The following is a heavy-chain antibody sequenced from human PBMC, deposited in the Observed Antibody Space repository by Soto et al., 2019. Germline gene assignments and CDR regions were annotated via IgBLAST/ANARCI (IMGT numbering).Heavy chain of an antibody. J-gene: IGHJ5*02. CDR1: GGTFSSYA. D-gene: IGHD1-1*01. V-gene: IGHV1-69*10. Sequence: SVKVSCKASGGTFSSYAISWVRQAPGQGLEWMGGIIPIISKANYAQKIQGRVTITADKSTSTAYMELSSLRSEDTAGYYCARVEIYTNDCWFDPWGQGTLVTVSS. CDR3: ARVEIYTNDCWFDP. CDR2: IIPIISKA.